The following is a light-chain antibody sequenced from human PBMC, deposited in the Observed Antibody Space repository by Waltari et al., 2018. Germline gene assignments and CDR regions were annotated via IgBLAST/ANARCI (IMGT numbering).Light chain of an antibody. CDR3: SCRDNSGFRHV. V-gene: IGLV3-19*01. CDR2: GQN. Sequence: SSDLTQDPAVSVALGQTVRITSQGDSLRSYYATWYQQKPGQAPVLVIFGQNKRPSGIPDRFSGSSSRNTASLTITGAQAEDEADYYCSCRDNSGFRHVFGTGTKVTV. J-gene: IGLJ1*01. CDR1: SLRSYY.